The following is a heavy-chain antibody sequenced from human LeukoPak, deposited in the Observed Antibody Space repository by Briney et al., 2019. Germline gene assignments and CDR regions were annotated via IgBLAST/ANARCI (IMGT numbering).Heavy chain of an antibody. CDR1: GGTFSSYA. CDR2: IIPIFGTA. CDR3: ARDESYCSGGSCYSEFYYFDY. Sequence: ASVKVSCKASGGTFSSYAISWVRQAPGQGLEWMGGIIPIFGTANYAQKFQGRVTITADESTSTAYMELSSLRSEDTAVYYCARDESYCSGGSCYSEFYYFDYWGQGTLVTVSS. V-gene: IGHV1-69*13. J-gene: IGHJ4*02. D-gene: IGHD2-15*01.